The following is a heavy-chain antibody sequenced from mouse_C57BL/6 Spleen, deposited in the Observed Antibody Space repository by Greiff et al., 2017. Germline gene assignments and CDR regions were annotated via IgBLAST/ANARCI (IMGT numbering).Heavy chain of an antibody. D-gene: IGHD2-3*01. Sequence: VKLMESGPGLVAPSQSLSITCTVSGFSLTSYAISWVRQPPGKGLEWLGVIWTGGGTNYNSALKSRLSISKDNSKSQVFLKMNSLQTDDTARYYCATIYDGSLYAMDYWGQGTSVTVSS. J-gene: IGHJ4*01. CDR3: ATIYDGSLYAMDY. CDR2: IWTGGGT. CDR1: GFSLTSYA. V-gene: IGHV2-9-1*01.